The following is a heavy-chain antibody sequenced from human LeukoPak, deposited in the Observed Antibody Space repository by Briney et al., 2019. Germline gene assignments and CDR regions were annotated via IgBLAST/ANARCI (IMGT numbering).Heavy chain of an antibody. CDR1: GGSTSSSSYY. CDR3: AREVDYDYGGNSKAPSPDY. Sequence: SETLSLTCTVSGGSTSSSSYYWGWIRQPPGKGLEWIGSIYYSGSTYYNPSLKSRVTISVDTSKNQFSLKLSSVTAADTAVYYCAREVDYDYGGNSKAPSPDYWGQGTLVTVSS. CDR2: IYYSGST. V-gene: IGHV4-39*07. D-gene: IGHD4-23*01. J-gene: IGHJ4*02.